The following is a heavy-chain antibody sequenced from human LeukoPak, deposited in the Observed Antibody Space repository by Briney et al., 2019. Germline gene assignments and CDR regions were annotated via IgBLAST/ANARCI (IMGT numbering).Heavy chain of an antibody. V-gene: IGHV4-39*07. Sequence: SETLSLTCTVSGGSISSSSYYWGWIRQPPGKGLEWIGEINHSGSTNYNPSLKSRVTISVDTSKNQFSLKLSSATAADTAVYYCARGRLNLSAAIGHWGQGTLVTVSS. CDR3: ARGRLNLSAAIGH. CDR1: GGSISSSSYY. D-gene: IGHD2-2*01. J-gene: IGHJ4*02. CDR2: INHSGST.